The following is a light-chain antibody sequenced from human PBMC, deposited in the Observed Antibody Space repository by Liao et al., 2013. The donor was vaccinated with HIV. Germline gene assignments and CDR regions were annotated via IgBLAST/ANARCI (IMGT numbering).Light chain of an antibody. V-gene: IGLV3-21*04. Sequence: SYELTQPPSVSVAPGETARITCGGNNIGSKSVHWYQQRPGQAPVLVIYYDSDRPSGIPERFSGSNSGNTATLTISRVEAGDEADYYCQVWDSSSDHLAVFGGGTKLTVL. CDR2: YDS. CDR1: NIGSKS. J-gene: IGLJ2*01. CDR3: QVWDSSSDHLAV.